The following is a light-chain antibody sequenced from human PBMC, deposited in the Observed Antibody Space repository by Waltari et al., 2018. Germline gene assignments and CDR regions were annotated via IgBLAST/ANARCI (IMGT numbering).Light chain of an antibody. CDR3: QVWDRSSDHVV. CDR2: YDT. Sequence: SYVLTQPPSLSVAPGETARITCGGDKIGRESVHWFQHRPGQPPVLVIYYDTDRPSGIPDRFSGANSGSTATLTISTVEAGDEADYYCQVWDRSSDHVVFGGGTKLTVL. J-gene: IGLJ2*01. CDR1: KIGRES. V-gene: IGLV3-21*01.